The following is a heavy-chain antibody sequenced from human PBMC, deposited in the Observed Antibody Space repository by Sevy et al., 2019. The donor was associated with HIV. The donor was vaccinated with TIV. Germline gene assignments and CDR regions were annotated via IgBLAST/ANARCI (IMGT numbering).Heavy chain of an antibody. V-gene: IGHV3-13*01. CDR2: IGTAGDT. J-gene: IGHJ4*02. CDR3: ARGTRDSSGYFLDY. Sequence: GGSLRLSCAASGFTFSSYDMHWVRQATGKGLEWVSAIGTAGDTYYPGSVKGRFTISRENAKNSLYLQMNSLRAGDTAVYYCARGTRDSSGYFLDYWGQRTLVTVSS. CDR1: GFTFSSYD. D-gene: IGHD3-22*01.